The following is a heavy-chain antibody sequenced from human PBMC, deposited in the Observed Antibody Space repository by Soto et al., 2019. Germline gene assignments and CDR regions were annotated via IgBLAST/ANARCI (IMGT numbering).Heavy chain of an antibody. CDR3: ERDLAAMVTDYYYGMDV. D-gene: IGHD5-18*01. CDR2: INPNSGGT. Sequence: QVQLVQSGAEVKKPGASVKVSCKASGYTFTGYYMHWVRQAPGQGLEWMGWINPNSGGTNYAQKFQGRVTMTRDTSISTAYMELSRLRSDDTAVYYCERDLAAMVTDYYYGMDVWGQGTTVTVSS. CDR1: GYTFTGYY. J-gene: IGHJ6*02. V-gene: IGHV1-2*02.